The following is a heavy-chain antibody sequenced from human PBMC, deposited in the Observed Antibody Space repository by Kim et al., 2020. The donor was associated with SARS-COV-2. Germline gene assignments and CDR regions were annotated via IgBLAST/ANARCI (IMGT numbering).Heavy chain of an antibody. V-gene: IGHV4-39*01. CDR2: IYYSGST. Sequence: SETLSLTCTVSGGSISSSSYYWGWIRQPPGKGLEWIGSIYYSGSTYYNPSLKSRVTISVDTSKNQFPLKLSSVTAADTAVYYCARQFGYYYGSGSPPFDPWGQGTLVTVSS. CDR3: ARQFGYYYGSGSPPFDP. CDR1: GGSISSSSYY. J-gene: IGHJ5*02. D-gene: IGHD3-10*01.